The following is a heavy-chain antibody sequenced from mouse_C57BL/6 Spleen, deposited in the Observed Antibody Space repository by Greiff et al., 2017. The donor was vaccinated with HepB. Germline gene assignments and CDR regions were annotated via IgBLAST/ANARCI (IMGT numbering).Heavy chain of an antibody. D-gene: IGHD2-4*01. CDR3: ARNYDYDLTWFAY. Sequence: VKLMESGPGLVAPSQSLSITCTVSGFSLTSYAISWVRQPPGKGLEWLGVIWTGGGTNYNSALKSRLSISKDNSKSQVFLKRNSLQTDDTARYYCARNYDYDLTWFAYWGQGTLVTVSA. CDR2: IWTGGGT. V-gene: IGHV2-9-1*01. CDR1: GFSLTSYA. J-gene: IGHJ3*01.